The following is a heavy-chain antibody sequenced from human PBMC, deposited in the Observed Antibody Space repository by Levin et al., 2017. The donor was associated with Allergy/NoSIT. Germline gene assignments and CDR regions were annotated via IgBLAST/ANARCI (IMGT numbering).Heavy chain of an antibody. D-gene: IGHD3-22*01. CDR3: AREDSLESFEY. CDR2: ISSVHNII. J-gene: IGHJ4*02. CDR1: GFTFTSYN. V-gene: IGHV3-21*01. Sequence: GESLKISCAASGFTFTSYNMNWVRQAPGKGLEWVASISSVHNIIYYADSVKGRFTISRDNAKMSLYLQMNSLRGEDTAVYYCAREDSLESFEYWGQGILVTVSS.